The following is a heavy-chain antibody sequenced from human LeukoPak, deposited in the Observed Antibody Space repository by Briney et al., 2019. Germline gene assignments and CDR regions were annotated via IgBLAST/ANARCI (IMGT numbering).Heavy chain of an antibody. V-gene: IGHV4-34*01. Sequence: SETLSLTCAVDGGSFCFYYWSWIRQTPGKGLEWIGEINNSGSSNYNPSLKSRVTISVDTSKNQFSLKLNSVTAADTAVYYCARRSQDFDFWGQGILVTVSA. CDR3: ARRSQDFDF. CDR1: GGSFCFYY. J-gene: IGHJ4*02. CDR2: INNSGSS.